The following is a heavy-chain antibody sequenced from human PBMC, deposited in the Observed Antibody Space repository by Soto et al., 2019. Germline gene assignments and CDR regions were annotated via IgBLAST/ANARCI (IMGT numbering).Heavy chain of an antibody. J-gene: IGHJ3*02. Sequence: VGSLRLSCGASGFTSDDYGMSWVRQAPGKGLEWVSGINCNGGSTGYADSVKGRFTISRDNAKNSLYLQMNSLRAEDTALYYFPTDKYRSSWADAFDIWGKGTMVTVSS. D-gene: IGHD6-13*01. CDR2: INCNGGST. V-gene: IGHV3-20*04. CDR3: PTDKYRSSWADAFDI. CDR1: GFTSDDYG.